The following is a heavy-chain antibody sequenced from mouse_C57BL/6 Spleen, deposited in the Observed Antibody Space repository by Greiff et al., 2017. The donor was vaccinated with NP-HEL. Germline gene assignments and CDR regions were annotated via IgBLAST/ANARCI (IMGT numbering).Heavy chain of an antibody. CDR2: IYPGDGDT. Sequence: VQLQQSGPELVKPGASVKISCKASGYAFSSSWMNWVKQRPGKGLEWIGRIYPGDGDTNYNGKFKGKATLTADKSSSTAYMQLSSLTSEDSAVYFCARLGILWYFDVWGTGTTVTVSS. CDR3: ARLGILWYFDV. J-gene: IGHJ1*03. V-gene: IGHV1-82*01. CDR1: GYAFSSSW.